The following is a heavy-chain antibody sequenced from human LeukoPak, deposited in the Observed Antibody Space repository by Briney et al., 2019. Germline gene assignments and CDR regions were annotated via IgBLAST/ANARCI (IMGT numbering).Heavy chain of an antibody. CDR3: ARGQRYGSVWDFFDY. V-gene: IGHV3-21*01. CDR2: ISSGGDYI. D-gene: IGHD6-25*01. J-gene: IGHJ4*02. CDR1: GFTFSSYS. Sequence: RGSLRLSCAASGFTFSSYSINWVRQAPGKGLEWVSSISSGGDYIYYADSVKGRFTVSRDNAKNSLNLQMNSLRAEDTAVFYCARGQRYGSVWDFFDYWGQGILVTVSS.